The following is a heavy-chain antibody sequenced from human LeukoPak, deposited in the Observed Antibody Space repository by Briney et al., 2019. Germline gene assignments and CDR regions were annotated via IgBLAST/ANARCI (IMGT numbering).Heavy chain of an antibody. J-gene: IGHJ4*02. CDR2: ISGSGGST. CDR1: GFTFSSYA. D-gene: IGHD3-3*01. Sequence: PGGSLRLSCAASGFTFSSYAMSWVRQAPGKGLEWVSAISGSGGSTYYADSVKGRFTISGDNSKNTLYLQMNSLRAEDTAVYYCAKDHDFWSGYFPYYFDYWGQGTLVTVSS. CDR3: AKDHDFWSGYFPYYFDY. V-gene: IGHV3-23*01.